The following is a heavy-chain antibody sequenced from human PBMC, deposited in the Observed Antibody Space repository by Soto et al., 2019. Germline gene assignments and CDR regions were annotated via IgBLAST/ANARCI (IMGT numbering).Heavy chain of an antibody. CDR3: AKDGSHNFDY. V-gene: IGHV3-30*18. D-gene: IGHD1-26*01. CDR2: MSYDGSNE. J-gene: IGHJ4*02. CDR1: GFTFSHYA. Sequence: QVQLVESGGGVVQPGRSLRLSCAASGFTFSHYAMHWVRQAPGKGLEWVALMSYDGSNEYYADSVKGRFTISRDNSKNQLYLQMNSLRAEDTAVYYCAKDGSHNFDYWGQGTLVTDSS.